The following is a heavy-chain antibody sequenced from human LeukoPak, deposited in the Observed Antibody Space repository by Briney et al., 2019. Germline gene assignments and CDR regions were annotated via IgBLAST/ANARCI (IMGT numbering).Heavy chain of an antibody. Sequence: SETLSLTCAVYGGSFSGYYWSWIRQPPGMGLEWIGEINHSGSTNYNPSLKSRVTISVDTSKNQFSLKLSSVTAADTAVYYCARGPPDITGTTRWFDPWGQGTLVTVSS. J-gene: IGHJ5*02. CDR2: INHSGST. CDR1: GGSFSGYY. D-gene: IGHD1-7*01. V-gene: IGHV4-34*01. CDR3: ARGPPDITGTTRWFDP.